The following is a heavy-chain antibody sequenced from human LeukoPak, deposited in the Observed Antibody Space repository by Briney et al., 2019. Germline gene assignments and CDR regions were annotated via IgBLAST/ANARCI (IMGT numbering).Heavy chain of an antibody. CDR3: AKTRDSSGYYFDY. D-gene: IGHD3-22*01. CDR1: GFTFSSYG. V-gene: IGHV3-30*18. CDR2: ISYDGSNK. J-gene: IGHJ4*02. Sequence: GGSLRLSCAASGFTFSSYGMHWVRQAPGKGLEWVAVISYDGSNKYYADSVKGRFTISRDNSKNTLYLQMNSLRAEDTAVYYCAKTRDSSGYYFDYWAREPWSPSPQ.